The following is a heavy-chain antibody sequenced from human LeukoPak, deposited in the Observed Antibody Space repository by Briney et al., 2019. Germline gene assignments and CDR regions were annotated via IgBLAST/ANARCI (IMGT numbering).Heavy chain of an antibody. D-gene: IGHD1-1*01. CDR3: ARARYNWNGNWFDR. CDR1: GGSISSGSYY. CDR2: IYTSGST. J-gene: IGHJ5*02. V-gene: IGHV4-61*02. Sequence: SETLSLTCTVSGGSISSGSYYWSWIRQPAGEGLEWIGRIYTSGSTNYNPSLKSRVTISVDTSKNQFPLKLSSVTAADKAVYYCARARYNWNGNWFDRWGQGTLVTVSS.